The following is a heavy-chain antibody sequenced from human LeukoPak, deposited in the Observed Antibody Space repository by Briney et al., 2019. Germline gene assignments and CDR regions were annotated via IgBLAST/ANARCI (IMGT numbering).Heavy chain of an antibody. CDR3: ARSTHDYGDSPWDY. CDR2: IYYSGST. Sequence: SETLSLTCTVSGGSISSYYWSWIRQPPGKGLEWIGYIYYSGSTNYNSSLKSRVTISVDTSKNQFSLKLSSVTAADTAVYYCARSTHDYGDSPWDYWGQGTLVTVPS. CDR1: GGSISSYY. J-gene: IGHJ4*02. D-gene: IGHD4-17*01. V-gene: IGHV4-59*08.